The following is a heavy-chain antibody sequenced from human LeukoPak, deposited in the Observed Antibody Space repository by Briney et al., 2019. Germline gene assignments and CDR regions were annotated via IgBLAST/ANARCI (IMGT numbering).Heavy chain of an antibody. V-gene: IGHV3-66*01. CDR3: AGDRATSYFDY. J-gene: IGHJ4*02. D-gene: IGHD1-26*01. Sequence: PGGSLRLSCAASGFTVSNNYMSWVRQAPGKGLEWVSAIFVAGNTYYADSVKGRFTISRDNSKNTLYLQMNSLRAEDTAVYYCAGDRATSYFDYWGQGALVTISS. CDR1: GFTVSNNY. CDR2: IFVAGNT.